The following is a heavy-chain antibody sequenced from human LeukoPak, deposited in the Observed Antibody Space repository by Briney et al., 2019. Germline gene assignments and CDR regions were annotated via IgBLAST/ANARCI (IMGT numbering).Heavy chain of an antibody. J-gene: IGHJ4*02. CDR1: GGTFSSYA. CDR2: IIPIFGTA. Sequence: ASVKLSCKASGGTFSSYAISWVRQAPGQELEWLGGIIPIFGTANYAQKFQGRVTITADESTSTPYMELSSLRPEDTAVSYCARPRYYDFWSGYCPFDYWGQGTLVTVSS. V-gene: IGHV1-69*13. CDR3: ARPRYYDFWSGYCPFDY. D-gene: IGHD3-3*01.